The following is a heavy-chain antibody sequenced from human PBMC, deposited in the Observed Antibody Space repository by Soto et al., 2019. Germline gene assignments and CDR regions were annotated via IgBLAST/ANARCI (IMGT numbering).Heavy chain of an antibody. J-gene: IGHJ6*03. CDR3: ARTTVTTNYYYYYMDV. CDR2: INHSGST. V-gene: IGHV4-34*01. D-gene: IGHD4-17*01. Sequence: PSETLSLTCAVYGGSFSGYYWSWIRQPPGKGLEWIGEINHSGSTNYNPSLKSRVTISVDKSKNQFSLNLSSVTAADTAVYYCARTTVTTNYYYYYMDVWGKGTTVTVSS. CDR1: GGSFSGYY.